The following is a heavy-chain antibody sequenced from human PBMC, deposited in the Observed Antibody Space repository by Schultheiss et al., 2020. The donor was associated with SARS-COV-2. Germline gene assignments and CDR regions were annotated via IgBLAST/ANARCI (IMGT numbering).Heavy chain of an antibody. D-gene: IGHD5-12*01. Sequence: GSLRLSCTVSGGSISSSSYYWGWIRQPPGKGLEWIGSIYYSGSTYYNPSLKSRVTLSVDTSKNQFSLRRSSVTAADTAVYYCARAGYEGPFDCWGQGTLVTVSS. V-gene: IGHV4-39*01. CDR3: ARAGYEGPFDC. CDR1: GGSISSSSYY. CDR2: IYYSGST. J-gene: IGHJ4*02.